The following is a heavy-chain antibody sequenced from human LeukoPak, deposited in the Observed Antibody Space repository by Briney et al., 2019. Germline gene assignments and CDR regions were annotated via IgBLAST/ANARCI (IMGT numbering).Heavy chain of an antibody. Sequence: QTGGSLRLSCAASGLTFSSYAMHWVRQAPGKGLEWVAVISYDGSNKYYADSVKGRFTISRDNSKNTLYLQMNSLRAEDTAVYYCASGGNSVEDYYYYMDVWGKGTTVTVSS. CDR1: GLTFSSYA. J-gene: IGHJ6*03. D-gene: IGHD4-23*01. CDR2: ISYDGSNK. V-gene: IGHV3-30-3*01. CDR3: ASGGNSVEDYYYYMDV.